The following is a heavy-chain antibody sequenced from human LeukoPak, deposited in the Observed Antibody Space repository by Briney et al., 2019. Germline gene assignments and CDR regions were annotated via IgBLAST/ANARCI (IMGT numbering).Heavy chain of an antibody. Sequence: SETLSPTCTVSGASISSSSYYWGWIRQPPGKGLEWIGSIYYTGSTYYNPSLKSRVTISIDKSRNQFSLKLSSVTAADTAVYYCASYTTVTYHFDDWGQGTLVTVSS. D-gene: IGHD4-17*01. J-gene: IGHJ4*02. CDR3: ASYTTVTYHFDD. V-gene: IGHV4-39*01. CDR2: IYYTGST. CDR1: GASISSSSYY.